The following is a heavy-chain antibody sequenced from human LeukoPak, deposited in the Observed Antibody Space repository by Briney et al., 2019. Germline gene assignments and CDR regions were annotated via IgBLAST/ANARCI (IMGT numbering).Heavy chain of an antibody. V-gene: IGHV4-34*01. Sequence: SETLSLTCAVYGGSFSGYYWSWIRQPPGKGLEWIGEINHSGSTNYNPSLKSRVTIPVDTSKNQFSLKLSSVSAADTAVYYCARGLSYGSTLDYWGQGTLVTVSS. J-gene: IGHJ4*02. CDR2: INHSGST. D-gene: IGHD5-18*01. CDR3: ARGLSYGSTLDY. CDR1: GGSFSGYY.